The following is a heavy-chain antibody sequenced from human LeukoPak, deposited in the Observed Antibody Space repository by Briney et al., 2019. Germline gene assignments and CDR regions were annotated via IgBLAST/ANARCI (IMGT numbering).Heavy chain of an antibody. V-gene: IGHV3-21*01. J-gene: IGHJ4*02. CDR1: GFTFSSYS. Sequence: GGSPRLSCAASGFTFSSYSMNWVRQAPGKGLEWVSSISSSSTYIYYADSVKGRFTISRDNAKYSLYLQMNSLRDEDTAVYYCTRGSPNLFDYWGQGTLVTVSS. CDR2: ISSSSTYI. D-gene: IGHD1-14*01. CDR3: TRGSPNLFDY.